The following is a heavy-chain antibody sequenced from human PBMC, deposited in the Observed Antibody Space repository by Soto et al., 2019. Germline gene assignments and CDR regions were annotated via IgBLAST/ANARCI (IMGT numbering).Heavy chain of an antibody. Sequence: LRLSCAASGFTFSSYGMHWVRQAPGKGLEWVAVISYDGSNKYYADSVKGRFTISRDNSKNTLYLQMNSLRAEDTAVYYCAKDFRASSSWWGSYYFGGMDVWGQGTTVTVSS. V-gene: IGHV3-30*18. CDR3: AKDFRASSSWWGSYYFGGMDV. J-gene: IGHJ6*02. CDR1: GFTFSSYG. CDR2: ISYDGSNK. D-gene: IGHD6-13*01.